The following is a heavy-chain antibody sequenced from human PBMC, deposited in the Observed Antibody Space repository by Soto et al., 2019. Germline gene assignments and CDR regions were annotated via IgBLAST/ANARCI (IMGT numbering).Heavy chain of an antibody. CDR2: IIPIFGTA. CDR1: GGTFSSYA. J-gene: IGHJ6*02. CDR3: ARVLWFGELPHKEYYYYGMDV. Sequence: QVQLVQSGAEVKKPGSSVKVSCKASGGTFSSYAISWVRQAPGQGLEWMGGIIPIFGTANYAQKFQGRVTITADESTSTAYMELSSLRSEDTAVYYCARVLWFGELPHKEYYYYGMDVWGQGTTVTVSS. V-gene: IGHV1-69*01. D-gene: IGHD3-10*01.